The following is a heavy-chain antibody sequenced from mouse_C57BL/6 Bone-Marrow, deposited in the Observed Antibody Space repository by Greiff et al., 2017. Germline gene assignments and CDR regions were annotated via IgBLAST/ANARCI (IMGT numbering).Heavy chain of an antibody. CDR1: GYTFTGYW. CDR2: ILPGSGST. V-gene: IGHV1-9*01. CDR3: ARLDSYYFDY. J-gene: IGHJ2*01. Sequence: QVQLQQSGAELMKPGASVKLSCKATGYTFTGYWIEWVKQRPGHGLEWIGEILPGSGSTNYTEKFKGKAPFTADTSSNTAYMQLRSLTTEDAAIYYCARLDSYYFDYWGQGTTLTVSS.